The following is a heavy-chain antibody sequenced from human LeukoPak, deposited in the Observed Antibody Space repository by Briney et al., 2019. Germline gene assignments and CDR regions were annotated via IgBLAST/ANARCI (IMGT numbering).Heavy chain of an antibody. CDR3: ARGRFSSSWYRY. D-gene: IGHD6-13*01. V-gene: IGHV4-34*01. CDR2: TNHSGST. Sequence: SETLSLTCAVYGGSFSGYYWSWIRQPPGKGLEWIGETNHSGSTNYNPSLKSRVTISVDTSKNQFSLKLSSVTAADTAVYYCARGRFSSSWYRYWGQGTLVTVSS. J-gene: IGHJ4*02. CDR1: GGSFSGYY.